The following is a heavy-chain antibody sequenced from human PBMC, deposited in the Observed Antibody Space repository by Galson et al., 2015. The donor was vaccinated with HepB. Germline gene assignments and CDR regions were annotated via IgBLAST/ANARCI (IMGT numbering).Heavy chain of an antibody. CDR2: IKSKTDGGTT. J-gene: IGHJ4*02. V-gene: IGHV3-15*07. CDR1: GFTFSNAW. D-gene: IGHD3-10*01. Sequence: SLRLSCAASGFTFSNAWMNWVRQAPGKGLEWVGRIKSKTDGGTTDYAAPVKGRFTISRDDSKNTLYLQMNSLKTEDTAVYYCTTGPLWFGEQPKDYWGQGTLVTVSS. CDR3: TTGPLWFGEQPKDY.